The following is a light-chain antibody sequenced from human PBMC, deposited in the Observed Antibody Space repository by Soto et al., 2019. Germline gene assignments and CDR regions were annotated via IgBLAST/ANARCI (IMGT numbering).Light chain of an antibody. J-gene: IGKJ1*01. CDR1: QDIDSW. Sequence: DIQMTQSPSTLSGSVGDRVTITCRASQDIDSWLAWYQQKPGKAPKLLIYKASSLESGVPSRFSGSGSGTEFTLTISSLQPDDFATYYCQQYNSYWTFGQGTKVDIK. CDR2: KAS. V-gene: IGKV1-5*03. CDR3: QQYNSYWT.